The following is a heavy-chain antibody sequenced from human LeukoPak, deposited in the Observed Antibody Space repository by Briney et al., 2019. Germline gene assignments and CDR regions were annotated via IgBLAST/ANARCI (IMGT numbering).Heavy chain of an antibody. D-gene: IGHD6-13*01. CDR1: GGTFSSYA. CDR3: ARSPGIAAAGYFDY. Sequence: SVKVSFKASGGTFSSYAISWVRQAPGQGLEWMGRIIPILGIANYAQKFQGRVTITADKSTSTAYMELSSLRSEDTAVYYCARSPGIAAAGYFDYWGQGTLVTVSS. J-gene: IGHJ4*02. V-gene: IGHV1-69*04. CDR2: IIPILGIA.